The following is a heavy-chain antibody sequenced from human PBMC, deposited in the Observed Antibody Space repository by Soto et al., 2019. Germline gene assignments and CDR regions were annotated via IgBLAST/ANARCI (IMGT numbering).Heavy chain of an antibody. CDR3: AGGYSSSSDYYYGMDV. CDR1: GVTFSSYA. V-gene: IGHV1-69*06. J-gene: IGHJ6*02. D-gene: IGHD6-6*01. CDR2: IIPIFGTA. Sequence: QVQLVQSGAEVKKPGSSVKVSCKASGVTFSSYAISWVRQAPGQGLEWMGGIIPIFGTANYAQKFQGRVTITADKSTSTAYMELSSLRSEDTAVYYCAGGYSSSSDYYYGMDVWGQGTTVTVSS.